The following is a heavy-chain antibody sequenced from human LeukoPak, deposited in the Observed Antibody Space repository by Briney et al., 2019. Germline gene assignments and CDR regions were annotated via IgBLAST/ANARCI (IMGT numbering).Heavy chain of an antibody. Sequence: GASVKVSCKASGYTFTSYDINWVRQATGQGLEWMGWMNPNSGNTGYAQKFEGRVTMTRNTSISTAYMEVSSVRSEDTAVYYCARGRRSSGYHNWFDPWGQGTLVTVCS. V-gene: IGHV1-8*01. CDR3: ARGRRSSGYHNWFDP. CDR1: GYTFTSYD. CDR2: MNPNSGNT. D-gene: IGHD3-22*01. J-gene: IGHJ5*02.